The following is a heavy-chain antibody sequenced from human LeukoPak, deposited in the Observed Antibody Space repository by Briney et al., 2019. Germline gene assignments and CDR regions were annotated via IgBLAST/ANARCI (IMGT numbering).Heavy chain of an antibody. J-gene: IGHJ4*02. D-gene: IGHD3-22*01. CDR1: GFTFSSYG. Sequence: GGSLRLSCAASGFTFSSYGMHWVRQAPGKGLEWVAFIRYDGSNKYYADSVKGRFTISRDNSKNTLYLQVNSLRAEDTAVYYCAKDRTVGYYDSSGYYYDTKYFDYWGQGTLVTVSS. V-gene: IGHV3-30*02. CDR2: IRYDGSNK. CDR3: AKDRTVGYYDSSGYYYDTKYFDY.